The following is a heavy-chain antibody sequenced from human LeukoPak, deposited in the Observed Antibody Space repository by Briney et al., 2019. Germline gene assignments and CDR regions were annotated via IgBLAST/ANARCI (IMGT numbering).Heavy chain of an antibody. V-gene: IGHV4-59*01. J-gene: IGHJ4*02. CDR3: ARVEPYVYGELDY. CDR1: GGSISSYY. CDR2: IYYSGST. Sequence: SETLSLTCTVSGGSISSYYWSWIRQPPGKGLEWIGYIYYSGSTNYNPSLKSRVTISVDTSKNQFSLKLSSVTAADTAVYYCARVEPYVYGELDYWGQGTLVTVSS. D-gene: IGHD5-12*01.